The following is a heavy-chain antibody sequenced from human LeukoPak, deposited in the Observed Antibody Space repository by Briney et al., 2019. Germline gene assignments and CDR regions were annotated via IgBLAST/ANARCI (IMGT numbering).Heavy chain of an antibody. CDR1: GDSISTYY. Sequence: SETLSLTCTVAGDSISTYYWNWIRQPPGKGLEWIGYIYYSGSTKYNPSLESRVTISLDMSKNQFSLRLSSVTAADTAVYYCARRLAVTGRYYFDYWGQGTLVTVSS. V-gene: IGHV4-59*08. J-gene: IGHJ4*02. CDR2: IYYSGST. CDR3: ARRLAVTGRYYFDY. D-gene: IGHD6-19*01.